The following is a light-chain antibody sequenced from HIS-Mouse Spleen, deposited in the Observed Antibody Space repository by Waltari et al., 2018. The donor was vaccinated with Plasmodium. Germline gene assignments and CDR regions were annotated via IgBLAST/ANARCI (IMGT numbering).Light chain of an antibody. V-gene: IGLV2-14*01. CDR3: SAYTSSSTLGNWV. J-gene: IGLJ3*02. Sequence: QSALTQPASVSGSPGQSITISCTGTSSDVGGYNYVSWYQQHPGKAPKRMIYEVSNLSAGVSKRFSGAKSGNTASLTISGLQAEDEADYYCSAYTSSSTLGNWVFGGGTKLTVL. CDR2: EVS. CDR1: SSDVGGYNY.